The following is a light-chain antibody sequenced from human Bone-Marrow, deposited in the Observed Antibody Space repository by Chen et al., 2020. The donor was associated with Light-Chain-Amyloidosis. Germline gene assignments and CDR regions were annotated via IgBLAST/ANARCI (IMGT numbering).Light chain of an antibody. Sequence: QSALSQPAPFSGSPGQSITISCTGTHSDVGDHNYVPWYQQYPGNAPILIIYDVSYRPSGVSHRFSGSKSGNTASLTISGLQADDEADYYCNSYTSSSTRVFGGGTKLTVL. V-gene: IGLV2-14*03. CDR2: DVS. J-gene: IGLJ3*02. CDR1: HSDVGDHNY. CDR3: NSYTSSSTRV.